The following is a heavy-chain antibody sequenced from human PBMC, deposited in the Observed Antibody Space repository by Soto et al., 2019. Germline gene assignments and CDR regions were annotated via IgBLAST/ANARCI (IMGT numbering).Heavy chain of an antibody. CDR2: IDGSGTFT. CDR1: GFTFSSTD. D-gene: IGHD3-10*01. Sequence: GGSLRLSCAASGFTFSSTDMSWVRQGPGKGLEWVSTIDGSGTFTYYADSVKGRFTISRDNSKNTVHLQMMSLGADDTAVYYCAKDLRDITTLRGLIMTWGQGTLVTVSS. CDR3: AKDLRDITTLRGLIMT. J-gene: IGHJ4*02. V-gene: IGHV3-23*01.